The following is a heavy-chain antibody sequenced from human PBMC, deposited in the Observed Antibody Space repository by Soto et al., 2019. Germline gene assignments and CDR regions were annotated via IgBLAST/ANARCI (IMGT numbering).Heavy chain of an antibody. J-gene: IGHJ5*02. D-gene: IGHD5-12*01. Sequence: ASVKVSCKTSGYTFTKKALHWVRQAPGGGPEWMGWINPLNGYTKYSERFQGRVTITRDTSASTAFMELRSLRSEDTAIYYCKRDGYGTIYGRLDAWGQGTLVTVSS. CDR1: GYTFTKKA. V-gene: IGHV1-3*01. CDR2: INPLNGYT. CDR3: KRDGYGTIYGRLDA.